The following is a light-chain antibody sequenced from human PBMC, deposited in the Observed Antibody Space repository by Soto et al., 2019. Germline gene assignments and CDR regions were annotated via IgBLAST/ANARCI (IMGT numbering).Light chain of an antibody. CDR2: AAS. CDR1: QGIRSY. CDR3: QQYNSLWT. J-gene: IGKJ1*01. Sequence: IQLTQSPTSLSASIGDRVTITCRASQGIRSYVAWYQQKPGEAPKLLIYAASTLYGGVPSRFSGSGSGTEFTLTISSLQPEDFATYYCQQYNSLWTFGQGTKVDI. V-gene: IGKV1-9*01.